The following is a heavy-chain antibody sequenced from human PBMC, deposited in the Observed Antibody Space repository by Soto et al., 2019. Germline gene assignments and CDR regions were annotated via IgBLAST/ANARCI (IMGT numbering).Heavy chain of an antibody. CDR2: INPSSGTT. Sequence: QVQLVQSGAEVKKPGASVKVSCKASGYSFTTYYIHWVRQAPGHGPECLGIINPSSGTTSYAQKFQGRVTMTRDTSTSTVYMELSSLRSEDSAVYYCAREWANNTMIRGVNYRYYHGMDVWGQGTTVTVSS. V-gene: IGHV1-46*01. CDR1: GYSFTTYY. D-gene: IGHD3-10*01. CDR3: AREWANNTMIRGVNYRYYHGMDV. J-gene: IGHJ6*02.